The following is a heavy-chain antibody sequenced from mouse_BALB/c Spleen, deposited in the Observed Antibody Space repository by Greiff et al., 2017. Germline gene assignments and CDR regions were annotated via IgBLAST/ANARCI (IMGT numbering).Heavy chain of an antibody. CDR1: GYSFTGYF. D-gene: IGHD2-4*01. J-gene: IGHJ4*01. V-gene: IGHV1-37*01. CDR3: GRSHYDYDEGYYAMDY. CDR2: INPYHGDT. Sequence: VQLKQSGPELVKPGASVKISCQASGYSFTGYFMNWVKQRHGKSLEWIGRINPYHGDTFYNQKFKGKATLTVAKSSSTAHMELLSLTSEDSAVYYCGRSHYDYDEGYYAMDYWGQGTSVTVSS.